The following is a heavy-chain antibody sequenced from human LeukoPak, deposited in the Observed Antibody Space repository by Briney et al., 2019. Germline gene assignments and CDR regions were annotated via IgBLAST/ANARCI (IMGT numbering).Heavy chain of an antibody. J-gene: IGHJ5*02. CDR2: IKQDGSEK. CDR3: ARLGVGYCFVLGNFRFSAGFWFGP. CDR1: GFTFSSYW. D-gene: IGHD3-16*02. Sequence: GGSLRLSCAASGFTFSSYWMSWVRQAPGKGLEWVANIKQDGSEKYYVDSVKGRFTISRDNAKNSLYLQMNSLRAEDTAVYYCARLGVGYCFVLGNFRFSAGFWFGPWGQGTLVTVSS. V-gene: IGHV3-7*01.